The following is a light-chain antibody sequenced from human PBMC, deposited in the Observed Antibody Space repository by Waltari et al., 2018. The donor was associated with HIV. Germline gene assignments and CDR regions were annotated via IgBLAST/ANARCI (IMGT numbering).Light chain of an antibody. CDR3: QVWDSTSDQVV. Sequence: SYVLTQPPSVSVAPGKTARITCGGDSIGSKSVHWYQQKPGQAPVLVIYYNRDRLSGFTSGNSATLTISRVEAGDEADYYCQVWDSTSDQVVFGGGTKLTVL. CDR1: SIGSKS. CDR2: YNR. V-gene: IGLV3-21*04. J-gene: IGLJ2*01.